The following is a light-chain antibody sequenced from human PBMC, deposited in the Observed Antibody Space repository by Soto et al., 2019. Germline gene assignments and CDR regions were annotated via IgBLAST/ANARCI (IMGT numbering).Light chain of an antibody. CDR2: WAS. V-gene: IGKV4-1*01. CDR1: QSVLYSSNNKNY. J-gene: IGKJ1*01. CDR3: QQYYSPWT. Sequence: DIVMTQSPDSLAVSLGERATINCKSSQSVLYSSNNKNYLAWYQQKPGQPPKLLIYWASIRESGVPDRFSGSGSGTDFTLTINNLLAEDVAVYYCQQYYSPWTFGQGTKVEIK.